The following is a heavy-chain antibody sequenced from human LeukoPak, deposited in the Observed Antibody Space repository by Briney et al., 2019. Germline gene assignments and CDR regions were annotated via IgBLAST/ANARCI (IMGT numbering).Heavy chain of an antibody. CDR3: VRDGEGVAISVNYWFDP. D-gene: IGHD3-10*01. Sequence: ASVKVSCKASGYTFTSYDINWVRQATGQGLEWMGWMNPNNGNTGYAQKFQGRVTMTRDTSISTAYMELRGLRSEDTAVYYCVRDGEGVAISVNYWFDPWGQGTLVTVSS. CDR1: GYTFTSYD. CDR2: MNPNNGNT. J-gene: IGHJ5*02. V-gene: IGHV1-8*01.